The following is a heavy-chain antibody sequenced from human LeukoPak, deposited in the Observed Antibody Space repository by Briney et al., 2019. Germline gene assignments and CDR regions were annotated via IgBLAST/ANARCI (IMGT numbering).Heavy chain of an antibody. CDR1: EFTINDAW. CDR2: IKSKTDGGTT. V-gene: IGHV3-15*01. D-gene: IGHD6-6*01. CDR3: SSWGSTPGVSSDDY. J-gene: IGHJ4*02. Sequence: PGGSLRLSCAASEFTINDAWMSWVRQAPGKGLEWVGRIKSKTDGGTTEYAAPVKGRFTISRDDSKNTLYLQMNSLKTEDTAMYYCSSWGSTPGVSSDDYWGQGTLSPSPQ.